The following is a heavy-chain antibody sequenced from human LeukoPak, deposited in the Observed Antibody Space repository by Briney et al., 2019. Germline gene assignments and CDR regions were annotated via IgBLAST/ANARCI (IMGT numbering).Heavy chain of an antibody. D-gene: IGHD1-26*01. CDR3: AVYSGSYYGYFQH. CDR2: IYTSGST. J-gene: IGHJ1*01. V-gene: IGHV4-59*10. Sequence: SSETLSLTCAVYGGSFSGYYWSWIRQPAGKGLEWIGRIYTSGSTNYNPSLKSRVTISVDTSKNQFSLKLSSVTAADTAVYYCAVYSGSYYGYFQHWGQGTLVTVSS. CDR1: GGSFSGYY.